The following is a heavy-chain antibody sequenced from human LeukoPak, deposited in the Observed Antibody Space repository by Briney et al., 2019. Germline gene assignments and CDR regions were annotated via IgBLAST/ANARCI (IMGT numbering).Heavy chain of an antibody. CDR1: GFTFSGSA. V-gene: IGHV3-73*01. Sequence: PGGSLKLSCAASGFTFSGSAMHWVRQASGKGPEWVGRIRSKANSYATAYAASVKGRFTISRDDSKNTAYLQMNSLKTEDTAVYYCTSLSSSKGVYYYYMDVWGKGTTVTVSS. CDR2: IRSKANSYAT. D-gene: IGHD2-2*01. CDR3: TSLSSSKGVYYYYMDV. J-gene: IGHJ6*03.